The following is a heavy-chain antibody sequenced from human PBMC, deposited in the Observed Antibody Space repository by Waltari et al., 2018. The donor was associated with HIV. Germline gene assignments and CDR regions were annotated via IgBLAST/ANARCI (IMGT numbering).Heavy chain of an antibody. CDR2: IYHSGST. V-gene: IGHV4-38-2*01. Sequence: QVQLQESGPGLVKPSETLSLTCAVSGYSISSGYYWGWIRQPPGKGLEWIGSIYHSGSTYYNPSLKSRVTISVDTSKNQFSLKLSSVTAADTAVYYCARSGYCSGGSCYEDAFDIWGQGTMVTVSS. CDR3: ARSGYCSGGSCYEDAFDI. D-gene: IGHD2-15*01. CDR1: GYSISSGYY. J-gene: IGHJ3*02.